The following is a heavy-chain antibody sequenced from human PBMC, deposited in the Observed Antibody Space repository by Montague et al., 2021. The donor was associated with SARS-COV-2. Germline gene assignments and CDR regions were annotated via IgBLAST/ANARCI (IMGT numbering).Heavy chain of an antibody. CDR2: TYYRGST. V-gene: IGHV4-61*08. CDR3: ARESLAADATRGDY. Sequence: SETLSLTCTVSGGSVSIGGYYWSWIRQPPGKGLEWIGYTYYRGSTNYNPSLKSRVTISLDTSKNQFSLKLTSVTAADTAVYDCARESLAADATRGDYWGQGNRVTVSS. J-gene: IGHJ4*02. D-gene: IGHD6-13*01. CDR1: GGSVSIGGYY.